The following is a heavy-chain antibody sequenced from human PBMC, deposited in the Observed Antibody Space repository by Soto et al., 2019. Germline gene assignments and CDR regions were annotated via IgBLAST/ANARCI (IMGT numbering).Heavy chain of an antibody. Sequence: EVQLLESGGGLVQPGGSLRLSCAASGFTFSSYAMSWVRQAPGKGLEWVSSVSGSSGSKSYADSVKGRFTISRDNAKSPGYLQMNSLRAEDTAVYFCAKDWCSGTTCYCLENWGQGTLVTVSS. V-gene: IGHV3-23*01. CDR3: AKDWCSGTTCYCLEN. CDR2: VSGSSGSK. CDR1: GFTFSSYA. D-gene: IGHD1-7*01. J-gene: IGHJ4*02.